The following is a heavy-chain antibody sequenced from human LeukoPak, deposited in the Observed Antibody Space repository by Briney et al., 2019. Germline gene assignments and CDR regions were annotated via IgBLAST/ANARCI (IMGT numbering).Heavy chain of an antibody. Sequence: GGSLRLSCAASGFPFNAYWMTWVRQAPGKGLEWVANIRQDGDTKYYVDSVKGRFTISRDNAMNSLYLQMNSLRAEDTAIYYCARSLPYGTTWYGRSDFWGQGTLVTVS. J-gene: IGHJ4*02. CDR2: IRQDGDTK. CDR1: GFPFNAYW. D-gene: IGHD6-13*01. CDR3: ARSLPYGTTWYGRSDF. V-gene: IGHV3-7*03.